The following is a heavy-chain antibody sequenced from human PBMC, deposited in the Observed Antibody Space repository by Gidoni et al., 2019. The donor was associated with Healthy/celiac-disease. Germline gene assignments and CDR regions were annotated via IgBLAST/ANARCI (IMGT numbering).Heavy chain of an antibody. Sequence: QVQLQQWGAGLLKPSETLSLTCAVYGGSFSGYYWSWIRQPPGKGLEWIGEINHSGSTNYNPSLKSRVTISVVTSESQFSLKLSSVTAADTAVYYCARVEGWFDPWGQGTLVTVSS. CDR3: ARVEGWFDP. CDR1: GGSFSGYY. V-gene: IGHV4-34*01. J-gene: IGHJ5*02. CDR2: INHSGST.